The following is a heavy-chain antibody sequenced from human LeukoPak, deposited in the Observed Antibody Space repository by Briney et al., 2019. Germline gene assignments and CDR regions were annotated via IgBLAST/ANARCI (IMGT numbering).Heavy chain of an antibody. CDR1: GGSISSYY. J-gene: IGHJ4*02. CDR2: IYYSGST. Sequence: SETLSLTRTVSGGSISSYYWSWIRQPPGKGLEWIGYIYYSGSTNYNPSLKSRVTISVDTSKNQFSLKLSSVTAADTAVYYCARRMWDGYNYDYWGQGTLVTVSS. V-gene: IGHV4-59*08. CDR3: ARRMWDGYNYDY. D-gene: IGHD5-24*01.